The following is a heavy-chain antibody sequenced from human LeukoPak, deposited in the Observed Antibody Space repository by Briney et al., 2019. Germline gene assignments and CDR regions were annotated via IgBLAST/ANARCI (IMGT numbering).Heavy chain of an antibody. J-gene: IGHJ6*02. CDR1: GFTFTTYW. CDR3: ARLLRGARFHGMDV. D-gene: IGHD1-26*01. Sequence: QAGGSLRLSCAASGFTFTTYWMSWVRQAPGKGLEWVANIKQDGSENYYVDSVKGRFTISRDNARNSLFLQMNSLRAEDTAVYYCARLLRGARFHGMDVWGQGTTVTVSS. V-gene: IGHV3-7*03. CDR2: IKQDGSEN.